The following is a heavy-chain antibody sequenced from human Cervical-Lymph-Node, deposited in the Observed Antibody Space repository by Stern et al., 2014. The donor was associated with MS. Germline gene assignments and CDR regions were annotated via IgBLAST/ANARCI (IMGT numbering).Heavy chain of an antibody. D-gene: IGHD6-19*01. CDR3: ARGSDWYPLDY. CDR2: ISFDGAKT. CDR1: GFAFSTYG. V-gene: IGHV3-30*03. J-gene: IGHJ4*02. Sequence: MPLVESGGGVVQPGRSLRLSCSPSGFAFSTYGMHWVRQAPGKGLEWVALISFDGAKTYYADSVKGRFTISRDNPKNTLYLQMKSLRGEDTAVYYCARGSDWYPLDYWGQGTLVTVSS.